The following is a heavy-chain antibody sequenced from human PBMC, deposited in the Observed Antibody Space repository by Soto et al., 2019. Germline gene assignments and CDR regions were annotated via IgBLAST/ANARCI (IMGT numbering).Heavy chain of an antibody. J-gene: IGHJ4*02. CDR3: ARHSGYGDLDY. D-gene: IGHD5-12*01. V-gene: IGHV4-59*08. Sequence: SEPLSLTCTVSGGSISSYYWSWIRQPPGKGLEWIGYIYYSGSTNYNPSLKSRVTISVDTSKNQFSLKLSSVTAADTAVYYCARHSGYGDLDYWGQGTLVTVSS. CDR1: GGSISSYY. CDR2: IYYSGST.